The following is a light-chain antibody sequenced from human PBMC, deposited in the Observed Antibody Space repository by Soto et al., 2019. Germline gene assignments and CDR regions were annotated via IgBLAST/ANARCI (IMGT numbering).Light chain of an antibody. CDR3: QQSHNWYT. J-gene: IGKJ2*01. CDR2: WAS. V-gene: IGKV4-1*01. CDR1: QSVLHSSNNKNY. Sequence: DIVMTQSPDSLAVSLGERATINCKSSQSVLHSSNNKNYLAWYQQKPGQPPKLLIYWASTRESGVPDRFSGSGSGTDFTLTISSLQAEDVAVYHCQQSHNWYTFGQGTEVEI.